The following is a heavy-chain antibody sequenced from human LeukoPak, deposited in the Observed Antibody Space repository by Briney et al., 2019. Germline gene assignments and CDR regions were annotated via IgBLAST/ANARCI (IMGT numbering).Heavy chain of an antibody. CDR2: IRYDGSNK. CDR1: GFTFSSYG. J-gene: IGHJ4*02. CDR3: AKAQGYYDSSGYYFSFDY. V-gene: IGHV3-30*02. D-gene: IGHD3-22*01. Sequence: GGSLRLSCAASGFTFSSYGMHWVRQAPGKGLEWVAFIRYDGSNKYYADSVKGRFTISRDNSKNTLYLQMNSLRAEDTAVCYCAKAQGYYDSSGYYFSFDYWGQGTLVTVSS.